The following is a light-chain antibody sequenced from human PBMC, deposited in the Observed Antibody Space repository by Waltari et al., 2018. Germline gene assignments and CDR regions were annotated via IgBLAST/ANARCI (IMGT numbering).Light chain of an antibody. Sequence: DIQMTQSPSSLSASVGDRVTITCRASQGIATFLAWYQHKPGKAPKLLLYGASRLESGVPSRFSGSGSGTQFTLTISSLQPDDFATYYCQQYNSYSPRSFGQGTKVELK. CDR3: QQYNSYSPRS. CDR1: QGIATF. V-gene: IGKV1-16*01. J-gene: IGKJ2*01. CDR2: GAS.